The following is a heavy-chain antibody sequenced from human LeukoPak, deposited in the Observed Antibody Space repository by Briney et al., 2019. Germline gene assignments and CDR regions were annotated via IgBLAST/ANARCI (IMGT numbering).Heavy chain of an antibody. J-gene: IGHJ6*02. CDR3: ARVFQRGEHVHYAMDV. CDR2: ISGSSSYI. Sequence: PGGSLRLSCAASGFTFSGYSMSWVRQAPGKGLEWVSSISGSSSYIYYAESLKGRFTISRDNAKNSLYLQMSSLRAEDTAVFYCARVFQRGEHVHYAMDVWGQGTTVTVSS. D-gene: IGHD1/OR15-1a*01. V-gene: IGHV3-21*01. CDR1: GFTFSGYS.